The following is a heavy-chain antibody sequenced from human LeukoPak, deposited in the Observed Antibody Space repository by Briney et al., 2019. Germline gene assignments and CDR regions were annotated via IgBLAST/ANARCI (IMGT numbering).Heavy chain of an antibody. CDR1: GGSISSYY. CDR3: ARATYSSGWGTSDY. Sequence: SETLSLTCTVSGGSISSYYWSWIRQPPGKGLEWIGYIYYSGSTNYNPSLQSRVTISVDTSKNQFSLKLSSVTAADTAVYYRARATYSSGWGTSDYWGQGTLVTVSS. D-gene: IGHD6-19*01. CDR2: IYYSGST. V-gene: IGHV4-59*01. J-gene: IGHJ4*02.